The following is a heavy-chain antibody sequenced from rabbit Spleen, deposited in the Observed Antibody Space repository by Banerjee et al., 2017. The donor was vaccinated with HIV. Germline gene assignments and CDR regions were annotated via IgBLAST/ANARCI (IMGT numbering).Heavy chain of an antibody. CDR2: IDPVFGIT. CDR3: VRGASGSGYYSL. D-gene: IGHD1-1*01. Sequence: QEQLVESGGGLVQPGGSLKLSCKASGFDFSSYGVSWVRQAPGKGLEWIGYIDPVFGITYYANWVNGRFSISSHNAQNTLYLQLHSLTAADTATYFCVRGASGSGYYSLWGPGTLVTVS. CDR1: GFDFSSYG. V-gene: IGHV1S47*01. J-gene: IGHJ4*01.